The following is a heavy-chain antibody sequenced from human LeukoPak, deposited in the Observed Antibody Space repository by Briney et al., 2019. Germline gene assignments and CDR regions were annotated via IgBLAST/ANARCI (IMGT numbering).Heavy chain of an antibody. D-gene: IGHD2-15*01. V-gene: IGHV3-53*01. CDR1: GFSVRTTY. CDR3: AKAPLGRCTGVICYYFDY. Sequence: GGSLRLSCAASGFSVRTTYMSWVRQAPGKGLEWVSVLYTGGGTDHADSVKGRFTISRDNSRNTLYLQMNSLRAEDAAVYYCAKAPLGRCTGVICYYFDYWGQGTLVTVSS. CDR2: LYTGGGT. J-gene: IGHJ4*02.